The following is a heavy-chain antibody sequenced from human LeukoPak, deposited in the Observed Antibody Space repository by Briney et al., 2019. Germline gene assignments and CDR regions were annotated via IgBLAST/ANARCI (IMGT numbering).Heavy chain of an antibody. CDR1: GGSISGYY. CDR2: IYDSGST. J-gene: IGHJ4*02. V-gene: IGHV4-59*08. D-gene: IGHD3-22*01. Sequence: SETLSLTCTVSGGSISGYYWSWIRQPPGKGLEWIGYIYDSGSTNYNPSLKSRVTISVDTSKNQFSLKLSSVTAADTAVYYCARHVYYDSSGYYPYYFDYWGQGTLVTVSS. CDR3: ARHVYYDSSGYYPYYFDY.